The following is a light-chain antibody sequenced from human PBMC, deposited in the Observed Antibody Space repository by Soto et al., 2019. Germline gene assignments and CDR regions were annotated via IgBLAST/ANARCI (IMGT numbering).Light chain of an antibody. CDR3: QVWDSSSDHRKV. CDR1: NIGSKS. CDR2: YDS. J-gene: IGLJ1*01. Sequence: SYELTQPPSVSVAPGKTARITCGGNNIGSKSVHWYQQKPGQAPVLVIYYDSDRPSGIPERFSGSNSGNTATLTISRVEAGDEADYYCQVWDSSSDHRKVFGTGTELTVL. V-gene: IGLV3-21*04.